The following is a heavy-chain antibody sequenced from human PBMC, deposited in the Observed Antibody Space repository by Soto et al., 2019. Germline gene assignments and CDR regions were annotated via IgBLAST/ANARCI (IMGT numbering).Heavy chain of an antibody. J-gene: IGHJ4*02. Sequence: PSQTLSLTCDISGFSISTDSAAWNWIRQSPARGLEWLGRTYYRSGWSREYAVSVRGRITINPDTSKNQFSLQLNSVTPEDTAVYYCARAYSSGWFSYFDSWGQGTLVTVSS. CDR2: TYYRSGWSR. V-gene: IGHV6-1*01. CDR1: GFSISTDSAA. D-gene: IGHD6-19*01. CDR3: ARAYSSGWFSYFDS.